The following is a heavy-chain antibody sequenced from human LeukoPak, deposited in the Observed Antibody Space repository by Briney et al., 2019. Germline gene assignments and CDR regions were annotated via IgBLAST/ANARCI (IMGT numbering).Heavy chain of an antibody. CDR3: TREDDFWSGSHMDV. J-gene: IGHJ6*03. Sequence: QAGGSLRLSCTASGFTFGDYAMSWVRQAPGKGLEWVGFIRSKAYGGTTEYAASVKGRFTVSRDDSKSIAYLQMNSLKTEDTAVYYCTREDDFWSGSHMDVWGKGTTVTVAS. V-gene: IGHV3-49*04. D-gene: IGHD3-3*01. CDR2: IRSKAYGGTT. CDR1: GFTFGDYA.